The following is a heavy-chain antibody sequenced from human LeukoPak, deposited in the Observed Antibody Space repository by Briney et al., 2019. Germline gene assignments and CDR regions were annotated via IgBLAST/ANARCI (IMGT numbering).Heavy chain of an antibody. D-gene: IGHD2-2*01. J-gene: IGHJ4*02. Sequence: TSETLSLTCGVFGVSINDYYWSWIRQSPRKGLEWIGEISHTEGTRYNPSLKSRVTISVDTSKNQSSLMLSSVTAADTAVYYCARGPPAADCSSTSCYLFTGRIAAAGRFDYWGQGTLVTVSS. V-gene: IGHV4-34*01. CDR2: ISHTEGT. CDR1: GVSINDYY. CDR3: ARGPPAADCSSTSCYLFTGRIAAAGRFDY.